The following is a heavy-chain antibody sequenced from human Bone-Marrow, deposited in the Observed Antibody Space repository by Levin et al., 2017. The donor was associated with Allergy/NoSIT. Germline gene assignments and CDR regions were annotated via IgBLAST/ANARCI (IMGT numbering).Heavy chain of an antibody. CDR1: GGSISTSSHY. CDR3: ARTTVTPPFATFDI. CDR2: IYYSGST. Sequence: NTSETLSLTCAVSGGSISTSSHYWGWIRQPPGKGLEWIGNIYYSGSTYYNVSLKSRVTISVDTSKNQFSLKLTSVTAADTAVYYCARTTVTPPFATFDIWGQGTMVTVSS. D-gene: IGHD4-17*01. J-gene: IGHJ3*02. V-gene: IGHV4-39*07.